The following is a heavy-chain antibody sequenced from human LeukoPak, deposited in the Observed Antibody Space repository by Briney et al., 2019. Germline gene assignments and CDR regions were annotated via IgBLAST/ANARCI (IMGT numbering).Heavy chain of an antibody. Sequence: SEALSLTCAVYGGSFSGYYWSWIRQPPGKGLEWIGEINHSGSTNYNPSLKSQVTVSVDTSKNQFSLKLSSVTAADTAVYYCARGASVLRYFDWSLNWFDPWGQGTLVTVSS. J-gene: IGHJ5*02. CDR3: ARGASVLRYFDWSLNWFDP. V-gene: IGHV4-34*01. CDR1: GGSFSGYY. CDR2: INHSGST. D-gene: IGHD3-9*01.